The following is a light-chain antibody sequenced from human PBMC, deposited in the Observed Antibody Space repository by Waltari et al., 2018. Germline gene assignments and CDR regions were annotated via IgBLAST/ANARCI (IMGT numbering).Light chain of an antibody. Sequence: QPVLIQPPSSSVTLGQSVTISCSGRSSTLGGNTVNWYQQFPGAAPKVFIYNNKQRPSGVPVRFSGSKSGTSASLAISGLQSEDEANYYCAAWDDSVNAWLFGGGAKLTVL. CDR3: AAWDDSVNAWL. V-gene: IGLV1-44*01. CDR1: SSTLGGNT. CDR2: NNK. J-gene: IGLJ3*02.